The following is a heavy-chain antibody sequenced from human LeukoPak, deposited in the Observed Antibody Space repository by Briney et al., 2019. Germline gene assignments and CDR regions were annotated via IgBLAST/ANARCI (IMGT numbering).Heavy chain of an antibody. V-gene: IGHV1-69*04. D-gene: IGHD3-9*01. CDR1: GGTFIDYG. J-gene: IGHJ6*02. CDR2: IVPVVEIS. CDR3: ASFAWLSRATYFFALDV. Sequence: SVKVSCKASGGTFIDYGFAWFRQSPGQGLEWMGRIVPVVEISNYAQPFHDRVTITADKTTSTTYMELSSLRSEDTAVYFCASFAWLSRATYFFALDVWGQGTTVAVSS.